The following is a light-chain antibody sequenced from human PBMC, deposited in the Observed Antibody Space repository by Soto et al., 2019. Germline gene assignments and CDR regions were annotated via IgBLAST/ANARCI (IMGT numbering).Light chain of an antibody. Sequence: AIQMTQCPSTLSASVGDRVTITCRASQCVXSYLGWFQQKPGKAPQLLXYDASTLQSGGPSRLSGSGSATDFTLTISCLQSEDFATYYCQQYYSYPRTFGQGTKVDIK. CDR2: DAS. CDR1: QCVXSY. V-gene: IGKV1-8*01. J-gene: IGKJ1*01. CDR3: QQYYSYPRT.